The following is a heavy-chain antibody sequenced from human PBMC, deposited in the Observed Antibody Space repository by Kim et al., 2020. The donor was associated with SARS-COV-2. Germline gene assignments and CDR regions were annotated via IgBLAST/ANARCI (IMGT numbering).Heavy chain of an antibody. Sequence: SLKSRVTISVDTSKNQFSLKLSSVTAADTAVYYCARGRFTILGSDYGMDVWGQGTPVTVSS. V-gene: IGHV4-31*02. CDR3: ARGRFTILGSDYGMDV. J-gene: IGHJ6*02. D-gene: IGHD3-3*01.